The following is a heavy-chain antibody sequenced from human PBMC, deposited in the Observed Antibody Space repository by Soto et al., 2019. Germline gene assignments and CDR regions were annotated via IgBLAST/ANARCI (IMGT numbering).Heavy chain of an antibody. CDR3: ASSHSSGWYPLWY. CDR2: INPNSGGT. CDR1: GYTFTGYY. V-gene: IGHV1-2*02. Sequence: ASVKVPCKASGYTFTGYYMHWVRQAPGQGLEWMGWINPNSGGTNYAQKFQGRVTMTRDTSISTAYMELSRLRSDDTAVYYCASSHSSGWYPLWYWGQGTLVTVS. J-gene: IGHJ4*02. D-gene: IGHD6-19*01.